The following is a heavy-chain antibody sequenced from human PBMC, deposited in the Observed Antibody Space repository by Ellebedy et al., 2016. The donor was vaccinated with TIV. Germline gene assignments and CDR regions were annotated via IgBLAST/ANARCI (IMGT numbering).Heavy chain of an antibody. Sequence: GESLKISXAASGFTFSSYSMNWVRQAPGKGLEWVSSISSSSSYIYYADSVKGRFTISRDNAKNSLYLQMNSLRAEDTAVYYCAGDRVHYAHFDYWGQGTLVTVSS. CDR3: AGDRVHYAHFDY. CDR1: GFTFSSYS. V-gene: IGHV3-21*01. D-gene: IGHD4-17*01. J-gene: IGHJ4*02. CDR2: ISSSSSYI.